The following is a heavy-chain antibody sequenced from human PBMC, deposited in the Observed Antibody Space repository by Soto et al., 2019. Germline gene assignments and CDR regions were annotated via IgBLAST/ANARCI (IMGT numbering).Heavy chain of an antibody. J-gene: IGHJ4*02. Sequence: QVPLVESGGGVVQPGRSLRLSCAASGFTFSSYAMHWVRQAPGKGLEWVAVISYDGSNKYYADSVKGRFTISRDNSMNSLYRQRNSRREEDTAVYYCARDRFDYVWGSYRYTCDYWVQGALIMVST. CDR3: ARDRFDYVWGSYRYTCDY. V-gene: IGHV3-30-3*01. D-gene: IGHD3-16*02. CDR2: ISYDGSNK. CDR1: GFTFSSYA.